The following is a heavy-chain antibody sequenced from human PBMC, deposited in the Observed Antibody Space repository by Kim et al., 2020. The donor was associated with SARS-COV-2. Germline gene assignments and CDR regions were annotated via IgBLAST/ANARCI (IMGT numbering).Heavy chain of an antibody. V-gene: IGHV4-59*09. J-gene: IGHJ4*02. CDR2: IYYSGGT. Sequence: IYYSGGTNYNPSLESRVTISVDTSKNQFSLKLSSVTAADTAVYYCARGFDCWGQGTLVTVSS. CDR3: ARGFDC.